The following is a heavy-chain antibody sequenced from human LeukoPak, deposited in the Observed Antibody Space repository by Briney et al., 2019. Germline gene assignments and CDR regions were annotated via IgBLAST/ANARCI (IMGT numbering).Heavy chain of an antibody. CDR1: GFTFSSYA. CDR2: ISGSGGST. CDR3: AKDIDSNGRGYFDY. J-gene: IGHJ4*02. D-gene: IGHD3-10*01. Sequence: GGSLRLSCAASGFTFSSYAMSWVRQAPGKGLEWVSAISGSGGSTYYADSVKGRFTISRDNAKNSLYLQMNSLRAEDTALYYCAKDIDSNGRGYFDYWGQGTLVTVSS. V-gene: IGHV3-23*01.